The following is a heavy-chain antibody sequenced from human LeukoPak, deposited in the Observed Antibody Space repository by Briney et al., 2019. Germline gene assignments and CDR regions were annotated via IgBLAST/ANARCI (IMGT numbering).Heavy chain of an antibody. CDR3: ARVAYAYYYYGMDV. Sequence: GGSLRLSCVASGFTFSSNYMSWVRQAPGKGLEWVSAIYSGGSTYYADSVKGRFTISRDNSKNTLYLQMNSLRAEDTAVYYCARVAYAYYYYGMDVWGQGTTVTVSS. CDR2: IYSGGST. J-gene: IGHJ6*02. CDR1: GFTFSSNY. V-gene: IGHV3-66*02. D-gene: IGHD2-15*01.